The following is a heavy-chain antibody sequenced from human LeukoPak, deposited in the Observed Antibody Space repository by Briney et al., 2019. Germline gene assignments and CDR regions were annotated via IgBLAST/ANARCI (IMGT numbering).Heavy chain of an antibody. V-gene: IGHV4-59*01. CDR2: IDYSGST. J-gene: IGHJ4*02. D-gene: IGHD6-19*01. Sequence: SETLSLTCTVSGGSISSYYWSWIRQPPGKGLEWIGYIDYSGSTSYNPSLKSRVTISVDTSKNQFSLKLSSVTAADTAVYYCARHTSSGSHFDYWGQGTLVTVSS. CDR1: GGSISSYY. CDR3: ARHTSSGSHFDY.